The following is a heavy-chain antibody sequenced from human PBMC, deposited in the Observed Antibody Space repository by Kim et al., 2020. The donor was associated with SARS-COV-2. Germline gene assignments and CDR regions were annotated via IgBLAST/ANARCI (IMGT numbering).Heavy chain of an antibody. Sequence: GGSLRLSCAASGFTVSSNYMSWVRQAPGKGLEWVSVIYSGGSTYYADSVKGRFTISRDNSKNTLYLQMNSLRAEDTAVYYCASGRGILYLPPWCYGMDVWGQGTTVTVSS. CDR2: IYSGGST. V-gene: IGHV3-53*01. D-gene: IGHD2-8*01. CDR1: GFTVSSNY. CDR3: ASGRGILYLPPWCYGMDV. J-gene: IGHJ6*02.